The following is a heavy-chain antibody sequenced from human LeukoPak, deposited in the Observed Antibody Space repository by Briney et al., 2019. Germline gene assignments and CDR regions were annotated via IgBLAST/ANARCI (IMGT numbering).Heavy chain of an antibody. V-gene: IGHV3-23*01. Sequence: GGSLRLSCAASGFTFSNYAMNWVRQAPGKGLEWVSTIIETGGNTFYADSVKGRFTISRDNSKNTLYLQMNSLRAEDTAVYYCAKDPFRGYCSGGTCFSNPYYFGSWGQGTLVTVSS. D-gene: IGHD2-15*01. CDR1: GFTFSNYA. CDR3: AKDPFRGYCSGGTCFSNPYYFGS. CDR2: IIETGGNT. J-gene: IGHJ4*02.